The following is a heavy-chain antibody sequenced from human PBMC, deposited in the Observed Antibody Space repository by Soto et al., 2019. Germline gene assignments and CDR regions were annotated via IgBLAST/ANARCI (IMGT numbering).Heavy chain of an antibody. Sequence: TSETLSLTCTVSGGSISSSSYYWGWIRQPPGKGLEWIGSIYYSGSTYYNPSLKSRVTISVDTSKNQFSLKLSSVTAADTAVYYCARQVPAAIDYWGQGTLVTVSS. D-gene: IGHD2-2*01. J-gene: IGHJ4*02. CDR3: ARQVPAAIDY. CDR2: IYYSGST. V-gene: IGHV4-39*01. CDR1: GGSISSSSYY.